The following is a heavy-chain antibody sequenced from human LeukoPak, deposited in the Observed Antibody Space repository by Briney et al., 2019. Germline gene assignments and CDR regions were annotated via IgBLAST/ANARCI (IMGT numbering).Heavy chain of an antibody. J-gene: IGHJ4*02. CDR1: GGSITNTNY. D-gene: IGHD3-10*01. Sequence: SETLSLTCGVSGGSITNTNYWTWVRQPPGKGLEWIGYIYYTGSANYNPSLKSRVTISVDTSKNQFSLKLSSVTAADTAVYYCARGVFGGYWGQGTLVTVSS. V-gene: IGHV4-59*01. CDR2: IYYTGSA. CDR3: ARGVFGGY.